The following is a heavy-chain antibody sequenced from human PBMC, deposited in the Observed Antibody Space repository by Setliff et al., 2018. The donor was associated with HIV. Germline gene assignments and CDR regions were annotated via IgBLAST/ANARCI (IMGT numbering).Heavy chain of an antibody. J-gene: IGHJ4*02. D-gene: IGHD6-13*01. CDR2: IHHSGSV. CDR3: ARVDGGYSSNWSIDY. CDR1: GYSISSGYY. V-gene: IGHV4-38-2*02. Sequence: SETLSLTCPVSGYSISSGYYWGWIRQPPGKGLEWIGNIHHSGSVYYNLSLKRRVTISVDTSKNQFSLKLTSATAADTAVYYCARVDGGYSSNWSIDYWGQGMLVTVSS.